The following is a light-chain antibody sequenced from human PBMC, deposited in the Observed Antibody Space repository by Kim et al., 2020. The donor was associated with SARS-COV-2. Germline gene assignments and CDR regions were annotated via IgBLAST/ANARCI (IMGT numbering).Light chain of an antibody. CDR2: YDS. Sequence: SYELTQPPSVSVAPGKTARITCGGNNIGSKSVHWYQQKPGQAPVLVIYYDSDRPSGIPERFSGSNSGNTATLTISRVEDGDEADYYCQVWDSSSDHPNWVFGGGTKLTVL. V-gene: IGLV3-21*04. J-gene: IGLJ3*02. CDR3: QVWDSSSDHPNWV. CDR1: NIGSKS.